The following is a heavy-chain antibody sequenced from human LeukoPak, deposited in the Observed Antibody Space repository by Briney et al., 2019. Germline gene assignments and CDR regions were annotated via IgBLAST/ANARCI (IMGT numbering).Heavy chain of an antibody. Sequence: GGSLRLSCAASGFTFSSYWMTWVRQAPGKGLEWVANINQRGSETYYVDSVKGRFTISRDNAKNSLYLQMNSLRAEDTAVYYCAAARYYGYAFDIWGQGTMVTVSS. CDR1: GFTFSSYW. CDR3: AAARYYGYAFDI. V-gene: IGHV3-7*03. D-gene: IGHD3-10*01. J-gene: IGHJ3*02. CDR2: INQRGSET.